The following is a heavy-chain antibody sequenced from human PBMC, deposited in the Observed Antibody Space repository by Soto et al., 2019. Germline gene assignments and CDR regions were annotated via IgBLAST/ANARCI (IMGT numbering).Heavy chain of an antibody. D-gene: IGHD3-10*01. Sequence: ASVKVSCKASGYTFTSYGISWVRQAPGQGLEWMGWISAYNGNTNYAQKLQGRVTMTTDTSTGTAYMELRSLRSDDTAVYYCARDPPPSWGSGSYPHYYYGMDVWGQGTTVTVSS. J-gene: IGHJ6*02. V-gene: IGHV1-18*01. CDR1: GYTFTSYG. CDR2: ISAYNGNT. CDR3: ARDPPPSWGSGSYPHYYYGMDV.